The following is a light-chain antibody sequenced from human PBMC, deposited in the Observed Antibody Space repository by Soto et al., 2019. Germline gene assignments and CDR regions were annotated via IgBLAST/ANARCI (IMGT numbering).Light chain of an antibody. CDR3: FSYTSSGTYV. J-gene: IGLJ1*01. Sequence: QSALTQPPSVSGSPGQSITISCTGTSSDVGNYKYVSWYQQHPGKAPKLMIYEVSHRPSGVSNRFSGSKSGNTASLTISGLQAEDETDYYCFSYTSSGTYVFGTGTKVTVL. CDR2: EVS. CDR1: SSDVGNYKY. V-gene: IGLV2-14*01.